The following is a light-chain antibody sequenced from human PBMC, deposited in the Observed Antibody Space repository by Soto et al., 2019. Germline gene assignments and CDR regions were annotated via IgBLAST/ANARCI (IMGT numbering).Light chain of an antibody. CDR2: RDV. V-gene: IGLV1-47*01. CDR1: TSNIGRSS. CDR3: ATRDDSLGVNLV. J-gene: IGLJ3*02. Sequence: QSVLTQPPSASGPPGQTISISCSGSTSNIGRSSVYWYQQFPGKAPQLLIYRDVQRPAGVPARFSGSKSGTSASLTISGLRSEDEGDYYCATRDDSLGVNLVFGGGTKLTVL.